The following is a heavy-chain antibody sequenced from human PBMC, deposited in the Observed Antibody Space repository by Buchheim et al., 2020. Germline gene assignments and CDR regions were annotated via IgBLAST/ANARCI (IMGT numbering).Heavy chain of an antibody. CDR1: GYNFTSYY. J-gene: IGHJ4*01. Sequence: QVQLVQSGTEMKTPGASVKVSCKASGYNFTSYYIHWVRQAAGQGLEGQGVIHPSGASTNYALKFQGRVTMTRDTSTRKVYMQVSSLRSEDTAEYYCARDLVDFLWGSYRPYFDYWGQGTL. CDR2: IHPSGAST. V-gene: IGHV1-46*01. CDR3: ARDLVDFLWGSYRPYFDY. D-gene: IGHD3-16*02.